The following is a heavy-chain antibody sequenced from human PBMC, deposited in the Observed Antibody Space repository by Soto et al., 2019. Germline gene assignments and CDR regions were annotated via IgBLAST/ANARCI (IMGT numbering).Heavy chain of an antibody. CDR3: ARINDRGYDFWSPPQDAFDI. CDR1: GYTFTSDA. V-gene: IGHV1-3*01. D-gene: IGHD3-3*01. CDR2: INAGNGNT. J-gene: IGHJ3*02. Sequence: ASVKVSCKASGYTFTSDAMHWVRQAPGQRLEWMGWINAGNGNTKYSQKFQGRVTITRDTSASTAYMELSSLRSEDTAVYYCARINDRGYDFWSPPQDAFDIWGQGTMVTVSS.